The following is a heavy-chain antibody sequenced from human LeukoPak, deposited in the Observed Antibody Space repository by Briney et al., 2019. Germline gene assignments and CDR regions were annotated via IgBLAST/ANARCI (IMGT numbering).Heavy chain of an antibody. CDR1: GFTFSSYG. J-gene: IGHJ4*02. CDR2: ISGSGGST. V-gene: IGHV3-23*01. CDR3: AKAFHPGYCSSTSCFMSYFDY. D-gene: IGHD2-2*01. Sequence: GGSLRLSCAASGFTFSSYGMSWVRQAPRKGLEWVSAISGSGGSTYYADSVKGRFTISRDNSKNTLYLQMNSLRAEDTAVYYCAKAFHPGYCSSTSCFMSYFDYWGQGTLVTVSS.